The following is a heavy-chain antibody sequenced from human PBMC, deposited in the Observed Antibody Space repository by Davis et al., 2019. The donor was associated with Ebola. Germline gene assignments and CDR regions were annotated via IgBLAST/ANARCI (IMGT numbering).Heavy chain of an antibody. J-gene: IGHJ4*02. CDR1: GGSISTFNHY. D-gene: IGHD2-15*01. V-gene: IGHV4-39*01. CDR2: IYYSGTT. CDR3: AAVGFCSGGGCYLVDY. Sequence: SETLSLTCTVSGGSISTFNHYWGWIRQTPGKGLEWIGSIYYSGTTYYNPSLKSRVNLSVDTSKNQFSLKLISVTAADTAMYYCAAVGFCSGGGCYLVDYWGQGTLVTVSS.